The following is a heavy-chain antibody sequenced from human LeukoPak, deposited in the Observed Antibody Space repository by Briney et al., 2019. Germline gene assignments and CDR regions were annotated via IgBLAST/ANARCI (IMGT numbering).Heavy chain of an antibody. V-gene: IGHV4-4*02. J-gene: IGHJ4*02. CDR2: VDHSGYT. CDR1: GGSISSTNW. Sequence: KPSETLSLTCAVSGGSISSTNWWTWVRQPPGKGLEWIGEVDHSGYTNYNPSLKSRVTISVDKSKNHFSLKLSSVTAADTAIYYCARDVWARGVIISDYWGQGTLVTVSS. CDR3: ARDVWARGVIISDY. D-gene: IGHD3-10*01.